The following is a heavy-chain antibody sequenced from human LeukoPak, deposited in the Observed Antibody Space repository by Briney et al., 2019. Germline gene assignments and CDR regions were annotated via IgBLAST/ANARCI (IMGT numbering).Heavy chain of an antibody. J-gene: IGHJ4*02. Sequence: GGSLRLSCTGSGFRFGGYALSWVRQAPGKGLEWVGFIRSKALYGTSEYAASVEGRFSISRDDSNNIAYLQMNSLKTDDTAVYFCVRESVRDYYFDYRGQGTLVTVSS. CDR2: IRSKALYGTS. D-gene: IGHD3-10*02. V-gene: IGHV3-49*04. CDR3: VRESVRDYYFDY. CDR1: GFRFGGYA.